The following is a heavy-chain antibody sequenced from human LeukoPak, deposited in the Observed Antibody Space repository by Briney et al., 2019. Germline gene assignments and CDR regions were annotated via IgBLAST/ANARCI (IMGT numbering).Heavy chain of an antibody. CDR3: ARGLQTYYYDSSGYYEPDWYFDL. V-gene: IGHV4-39*01. CDR1: GGSISSSSYY. Sequence: SETLSLTCTVSGGSISSSSYYWGWIRRPPGKGLEWIGSIYYSGSTYYNPSLKSRVTISVDTSKNQFSLKLSSVTAADTAVYYCARGLQTYYYDSSGYYEPDWYFDLWGRGTLVTVSS. D-gene: IGHD3-22*01. CDR2: IYYSGST. J-gene: IGHJ2*01.